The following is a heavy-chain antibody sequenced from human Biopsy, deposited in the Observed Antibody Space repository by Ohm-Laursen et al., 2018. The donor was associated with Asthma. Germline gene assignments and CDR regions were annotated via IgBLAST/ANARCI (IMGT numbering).Heavy chain of an antibody. CDR2: ISVYNGNT. Sequence: SVKVSCKPSGYTFNSAGITWVRQAPGQGLEWMGWISVYNGNTKVAQKLQDRVTMITDTSTSTAYMELRSLRFDDTAVYFCARAVDYSHYYGIDVWGQGTTVTVS. CDR3: ARAVDYSHYYGIDV. D-gene: IGHD2-15*01. V-gene: IGHV1-18*01. CDR1: GYTFNSAG. J-gene: IGHJ6*02.